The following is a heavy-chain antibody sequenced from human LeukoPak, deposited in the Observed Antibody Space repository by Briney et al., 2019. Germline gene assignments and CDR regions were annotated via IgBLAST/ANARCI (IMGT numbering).Heavy chain of an antibody. CDR2: LAYDGDNK. CDR1: GFTFNTYA. J-gene: IGHJ4*02. V-gene: IGHV3-30-3*01. CDR3: ARDENWGSTHY. D-gene: IGHD7-27*01. Sequence: GRSLRLSCAASGFTFNTYAMHWVRQAPGKGREWVAVLAYDGDNKFYADSVRGRFTISRDNSKNTLYLQMNSLRAEDTAVYYCARDENWGSTHYWGQGTLVTVSS.